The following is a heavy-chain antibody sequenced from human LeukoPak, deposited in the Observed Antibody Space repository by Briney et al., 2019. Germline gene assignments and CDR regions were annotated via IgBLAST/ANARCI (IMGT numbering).Heavy chain of an antibody. D-gene: IGHD1-7*01. CDR1: GGSFSGYY. CDR3: ARRWWNYVYFDY. CDR2: INHSGST. J-gene: IGHJ4*02. V-gene: IGHV4-34*01. Sequence: SETLSLTCAVYGGSFSGYYWSWLRQPPRKGLEWIGEINHSGSTNYNPSLKSRVTISVDTSKNQFSLKLSSVTAANTAVYYCARRWWNYVYFDYWGQATLVTASS.